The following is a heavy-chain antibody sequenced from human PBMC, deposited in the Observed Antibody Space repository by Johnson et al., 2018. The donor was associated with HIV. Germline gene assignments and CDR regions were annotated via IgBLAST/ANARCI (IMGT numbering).Heavy chain of an antibody. V-gene: IGHV3-33*01. CDR2: IWYDGSNK. Sequence: QMQLVESGGGVVQPGRSLRLSCAASGFTFSSYGMHWVRQAPGKGLEWVAVIWYDGSNKYYADSVKGRFTISRDNSKSTLYLQMNSLKTEDTAVYYCTTDGRIPVAHHDAFDVWGQGTMVTVSS. CDR3: TTDGRIPVAHHDAFDV. CDR1: GFTFSSYG. J-gene: IGHJ3*01. D-gene: IGHD6-19*01.